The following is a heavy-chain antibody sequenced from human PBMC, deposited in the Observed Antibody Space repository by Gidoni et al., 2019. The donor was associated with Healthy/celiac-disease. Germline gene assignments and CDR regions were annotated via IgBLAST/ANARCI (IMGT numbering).Heavy chain of an antibody. V-gene: IGHV4-34*01. CDR1: GWSFSGYY. CDR3: ARGPRGSGKAHYYYYGMDV. J-gene: IGHJ6*02. CDR2: INHSGST. D-gene: IGHD3-16*01. Sequence: QVQLQQWGAGLLKPSETLSLTCAVYGWSFSGYYWSWIRQPPGKGLEWIGEINHSGSTNYNPSLKSRVTISVDTSKNQFSLKLSSVTAADTAVYYCARGPRGSGKAHYYYYGMDVWGQGTTVTVSS.